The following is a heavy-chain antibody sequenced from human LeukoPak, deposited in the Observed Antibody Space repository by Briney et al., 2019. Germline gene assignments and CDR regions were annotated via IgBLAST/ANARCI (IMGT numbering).Heavy chain of an antibody. CDR3: ARGSGSLPDWYFDL. Sequence: SETLSLTCTVSGGSISSYYWSWIRQPPGKGLEWIGYIYYSGSTNYNPSLKSRVTISVDTSKNQFSLKLSSVTAADTAVYYCARGSGSLPDWYFDLWGRGTLVTVSS. CDR2: IYYSGST. J-gene: IGHJ2*01. V-gene: IGHV4-59*01. D-gene: IGHD3-22*01. CDR1: GGSISSYY.